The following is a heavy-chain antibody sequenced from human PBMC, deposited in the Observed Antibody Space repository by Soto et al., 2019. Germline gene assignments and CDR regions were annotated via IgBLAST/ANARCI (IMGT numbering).Heavy chain of an antibody. J-gene: IGHJ4*02. D-gene: IGHD3-22*01. CDR2: ISSSGSYI. Sequence: GGSLRLSCAASGFTFSSYSMNWVRQAPGKGLEWVSSISSSGSYIYYADSVKGRFTISRDNAKNSLYLQMNSLRAEDTAVYYCARGTYDSSGYYFFDYWGQGTLVTVSS. CDR3: ARGTYDSSGYYFFDY. CDR1: GFTFSSYS. V-gene: IGHV3-21*01.